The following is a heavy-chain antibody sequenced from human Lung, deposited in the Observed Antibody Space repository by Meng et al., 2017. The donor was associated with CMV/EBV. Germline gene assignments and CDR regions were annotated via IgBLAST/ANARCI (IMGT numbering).Heavy chain of an antibody. J-gene: IGHJ5*02. CDR2: IIPIFGTA. V-gene: IGHV1-69*05. CDR3: ARGGGSSWSRRYNWFDP. Sequence: SVXVSXKASGGTFSSYAISWVRQAPGQGLEWMGGIIPIFGTANYAQKFQGRVTITTDESTSTAYIELSSLRSEDTAVYYCARGGGSSWSRRYNWFDPWGQGXLVTVSS. D-gene: IGHD6-13*01. CDR1: GGTFSSYA.